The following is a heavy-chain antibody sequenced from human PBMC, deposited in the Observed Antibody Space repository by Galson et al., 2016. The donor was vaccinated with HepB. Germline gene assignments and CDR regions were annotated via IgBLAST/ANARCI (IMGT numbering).Heavy chain of an antibody. V-gene: IGHV3-48*01. CDR2: ISSSVSTI. CDR1: GFTFSRSG. CDR3: AKEPAPLGAAYAGATDV. J-gene: IGHJ6*02. Sequence: SLRLSCAGSGFTFSRSGLNWVRQAPGKGLQWVSYISSSVSTIYYADPVKGRFTISRDDSKNTLFLQMNSLRGEDTAVYYCAKEPAPLGAAYAGATDVWGQGTTVTVSS. D-gene: IGHD1-26*01.